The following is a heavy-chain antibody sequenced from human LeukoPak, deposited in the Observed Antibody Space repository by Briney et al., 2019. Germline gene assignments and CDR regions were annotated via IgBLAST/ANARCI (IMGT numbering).Heavy chain of an antibody. Sequence: GGSQRLFCAASGFTFSTHSMYWVRHARGGGLEWVSSISARSNFIHYTESARGRVTISRDNAKNSLYLQMNSLGAQDTAVYYCARPATGYCSSAGCHWDSWGQGTLVTVSS. CDR2: ISARSNFI. V-gene: IGHV3-21*01. CDR3: ARPATGYCSSAGCHWDS. CDR1: GFTFSTHS. D-gene: IGHD2-2*01. J-gene: IGHJ4*02.